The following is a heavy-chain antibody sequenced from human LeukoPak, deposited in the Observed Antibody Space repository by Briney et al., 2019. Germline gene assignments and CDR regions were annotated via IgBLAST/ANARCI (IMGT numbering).Heavy chain of an antibody. CDR3: ARESPNYGSGSYLPLDV. CDR2: IYTSGST. D-gene: IGHD3-10*01. V-gene: IGHV4-4*07. CDR1: GGSISSYY. J-gene: IGHJ6*02. Sequence: TSETLSLTCTVSGGSISSYYWSWIRQPAGKGLEWIGRIYTSGSTNYNPSLKSRVTMSVDTSKNQFSLKLSSVTAADTAVYYCARESPNYGSGSYLPLDVWGQGTTVTVSS.